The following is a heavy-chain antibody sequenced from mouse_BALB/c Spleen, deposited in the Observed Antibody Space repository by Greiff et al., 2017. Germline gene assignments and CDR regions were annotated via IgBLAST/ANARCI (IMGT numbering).Heavy chain of an antibody. CDR1: GFNIKDTY. CDR3: APYYRFAY. V-gene: IGHV14-3*02. J-gene: IGHJ3*01. D-gene: IGHD2-10*01. Sequence: VQLKQSGAELVKPGASVKLSCTASGFNIKDTYMHWVKQRPEQGLEWIGRIDPANGNTKYDPKFQGKATITADTSSNTAYLQLSSLTSEDTAVYYCAPYYRFAYWGQGTLVTVSA. CDR2: IDPANGNT.